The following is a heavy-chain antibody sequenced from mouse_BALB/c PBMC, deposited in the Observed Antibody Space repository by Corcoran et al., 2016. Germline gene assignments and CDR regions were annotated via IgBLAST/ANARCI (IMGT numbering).Heavy chain of an antibody. Sequence: QIQLVQSGPELKKPGETVKISCKASGYTFTNYGMNWVKQAPGKGLKWMGWINTYTGEPTYADDFKGRFAFSLETSASTAYLQINNLKNEDTATYFCARRGPDYRCSDYWGQGTTLTVSS. J-gene: IGHJ2*01. CDR2: INTYTGEP. V-gene: IGHV9-3-1*01. D-gene: IGHD2-14*01. CDR1: GYTFTNYG. CDR3: ARRGPDYRCSDY.